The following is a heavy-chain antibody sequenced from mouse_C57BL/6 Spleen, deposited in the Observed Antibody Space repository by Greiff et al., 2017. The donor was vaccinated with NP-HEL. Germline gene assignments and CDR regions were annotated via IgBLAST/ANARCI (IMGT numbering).Heavy chain of an antibody. Sequence: VKLMESGPGLVAPSQSLSITCTVSGFSLTSYAISWVRQPPGKGLEWLGVIWTGGGTNYNSALKSRLSISKDNSKSQVFLKMNSLQTDDTARYYCARVGITTVVANMDYWGQGTSVTVSS. D-gene: IGHD1-1*01. V-gene: IGHV2-9-1*01. CDR1: GFSLTSYA. J-gene: IGHJ4*01. CDR2: IWTGGGT. CDR3: ARVGITTVVANMDY.